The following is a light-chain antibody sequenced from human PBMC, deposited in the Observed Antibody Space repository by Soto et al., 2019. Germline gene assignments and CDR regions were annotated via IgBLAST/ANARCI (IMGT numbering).Light chain of an antibody. Sequence: EIVMTQSPATLSVSRGERATLSCRASQSVSSNLAWYKQKPGQAPRLLIYGASTRATGIPARFSGSGSGTEFTLTISSLKSEDFAVYYCQQYNNWRRTFGQGTKVDIK. J-gene: IGKJ1*01. CDR2: GAS. CDR3: QQYNNWRRT. V-gene: IGKV3-15*01. CDR1: QSVSSN.